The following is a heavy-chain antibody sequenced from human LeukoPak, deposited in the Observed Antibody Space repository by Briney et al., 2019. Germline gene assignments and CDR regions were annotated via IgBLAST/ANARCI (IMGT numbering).Heavy chain of an antibody. D-gene: IGHD3-10*01. Sequence: GGSLRLSCAASGFTFSSYEMHWVRQGTGKGLEWVSAIGGAGDTYYQGSVKGRFTISRENAKNSVYLQMNSLRAGDTAVYYCAREMMGVDRGAFDIWGQGTMVTVSS. CDR1: GFTFSSYE. CDR3: AREMMGVDRGAFDI. V-gene: IGHV3-13*01. CDR2: IGGAGDT. J-gene: IGHJ3*02.